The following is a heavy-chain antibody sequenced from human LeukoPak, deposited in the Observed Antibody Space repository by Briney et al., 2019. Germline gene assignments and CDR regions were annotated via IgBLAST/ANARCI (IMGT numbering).Heavy chain of an antibody. V-gene: IGHV3-23*01. CDR2: ISGSRGST. J-gene: IGHJ4*01. CDR3: AKHGACIIDECNGNLDV. D-gene: IGHD3-16*01. CDR1: GFIFCIYV. Sequence: PGGSLRLSCAASGFIFCIYVMRWVRQAPEKGLEWVSTISGSRGSTYYADSVKGRFTISRDNSKNTVYLQMNSLRAEDTAVYYCAKHGACIIDECNGNLDVWGQGTLVTVSS.